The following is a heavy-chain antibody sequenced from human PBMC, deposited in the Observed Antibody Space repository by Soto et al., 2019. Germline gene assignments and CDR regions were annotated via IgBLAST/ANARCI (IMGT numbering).Heavy chain of an antibody. D-gene: IGHD2-2*02. J-gene: IGHJ5*02. CDR2: IYTSGST. CDR1: GGSISSYY. CDR3: ARDVYCSSTSCYTGYWFDP. V-gene: IGHV4-4*07. Sequence: SETLSLTCTVSGGSISSYYWSWIRQPAGKGLEWIGRIYTSGSTNYNPSLKSRVTMSVDTSKNQFSLKLSSVTAADTAVYYCARDVYCSSTSCYTGYWFDPWGQVTLGTVSP.